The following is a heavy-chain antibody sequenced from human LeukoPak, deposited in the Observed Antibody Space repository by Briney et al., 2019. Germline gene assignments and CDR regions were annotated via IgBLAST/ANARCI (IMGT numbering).Heavy chain of an antibody. CDR3: ARKNWNDEGYFDY. CDR2: IIPIFGTA. V-gene: IGHV1-69*13. D-gene: IGHD1-1*01. CDR1: GGTFSSYA. J-gene: IGHJ4*02. Sequence: ASVKVSCKASGGTFSSYAISWVRQAPGHGLEWMGGIIPIFGTANYAQKFQGRVTITADESTSTAYMELSSLRSEDTAVYYCARKNWNDEGYFDYWGQGTLVTVSS.